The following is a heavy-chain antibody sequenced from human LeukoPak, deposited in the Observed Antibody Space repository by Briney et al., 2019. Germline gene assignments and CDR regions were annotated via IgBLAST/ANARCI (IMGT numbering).Heavy chain of an antibody. CDR2: IKQDGSEK. CDR1: GFTFSSYW. CDR3: ARAPGEGWFDP. V-gene: IGHV3-7*01. D-gene: IGHD4-17*01. Sequence: GGSLRLFCAASGFTFSSYWMSWVRQAPGKGLEWVASIKQDGSEKYYVDSVKGRFTISRGNAKNSLYLQMNSLRAEDTALYYCARAPGEGWFDPWGQGTLVTVSS. J-gene: IGHJ5*02.